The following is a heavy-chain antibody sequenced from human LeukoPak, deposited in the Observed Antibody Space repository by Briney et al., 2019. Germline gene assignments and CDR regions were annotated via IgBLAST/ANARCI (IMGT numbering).Heavy chain of an antibody. D-gene: IGHD1-14*01. Sequence: PGGSLRLSCAASGFTFSSYGMHWVRQAPGKGLEWVAVISYDGSNKYYADSVKGRFTISRDNSKNTLYLQMNSLRAEDTAVYYCGRVLTVHSFDYWAQEPLVPVSS. V-gene: IGHV3-30*19. J-gene: IGHJ4*02. CDR3: GRVLTVHSFDY. CDR1: GFTFSSYG. CDR2: ISYDGSNK.